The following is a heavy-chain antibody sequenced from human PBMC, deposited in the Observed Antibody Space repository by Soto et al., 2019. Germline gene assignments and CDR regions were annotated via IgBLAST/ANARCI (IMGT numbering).Heavy chain of an antibody. Sequence: PSETLSLTCTVSGGSISSGDYYWSWIRQPPGKGLEWIGEIYHSGSTNYNPSLKSRVTISVDKSKNQFSLKLSSVTAADTAVYYCARSNAGRDGYIHNDYWGQGTLVTVSS. CDR3: ARSNAGRDGYIHNDY. CDR1: GGSISSGDYY. J-gene: IGHJ4*02. CDR2: IYHSGST. D-gene: IGHD5-12*01. V-gene: IGHV4-39*07.